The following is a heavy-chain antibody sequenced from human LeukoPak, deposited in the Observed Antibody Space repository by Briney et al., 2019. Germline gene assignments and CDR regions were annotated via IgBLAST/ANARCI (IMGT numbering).Heavy chain of an antibody. V-gene: IGHV4-4*07. D-gene: IGHD4-11*01. Sequence: PSETLSLTCTVSGGSISSYYWSWIRQPAGKGLEWIGRIYTSGSTNYNPSLKSRVTMSVDTSKNQFSLKLSSVTAADTAVYYCARDGIYSTQHYYYYYYMDVWGKGTTVTVSS. CDR2: IYTSGST. CDR3: ARDGIYSTQHYYYYYYMDV. J-gene: IGHJ6*03. CDR1: GGSISSYY.